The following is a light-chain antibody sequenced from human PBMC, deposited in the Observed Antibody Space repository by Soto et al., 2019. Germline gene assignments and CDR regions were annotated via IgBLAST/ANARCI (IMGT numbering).Light chain of an antibody. Sequence: QSALTQPRSVSGSPGQSVTLSCTGSSSDVGNYDYVSWYQQHPGMAPKLIIYDVNKRPSGVPDRFSCSKSGNTASLTISGLHAADEADYYCCSYAGSYIQYVFGTGTKVTVL. V-gene: IGLV2-11*01. CDR1: SSDVGNYDY. CDR3: CSYAGSYIQYV. J-gene: IGLJ1*01. CDR2: DVN.